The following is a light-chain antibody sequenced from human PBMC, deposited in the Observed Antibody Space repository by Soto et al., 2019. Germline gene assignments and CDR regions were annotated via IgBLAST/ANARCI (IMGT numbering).Light chain of an antibody. CDR3: QQTYRKVSIT. V-gene: IGKV1-39*01. J-gene: IGKJ5*01. CDR1: ESIASH. CDR2: AAS. Sequence: DIQMTQSPSSLSASVGDRVTITCRASESIASHLNWYQQKPWKAPKLLIYAASSLQNGVPSRFRGGGSGTDFNLTISNLQPEDFETYYCQQTYRKVSITFGQGTRLEIK.